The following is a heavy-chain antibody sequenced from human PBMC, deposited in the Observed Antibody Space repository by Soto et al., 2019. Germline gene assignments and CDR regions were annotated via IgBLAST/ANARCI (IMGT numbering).Heavy chain of an antibody. CDR1: GFTFRSYG. J-gene: IGHJ4*02. Sequence: QVQLVESGGGVVQPGRSLRLYCAASGFTFRSYGMHWVRQAPGKGLEWVAVISDDGSNKYYADSVKGRFTISRDNSKNTLYLQMNSLRAEYTAVYYCAPWFGAFDYWGQGTLVTVSS. D-gene: IGHD3-10*01. CDR3: APWFGAFDY. CDR2: ISDDGSNK. V-gene: IGHV3-30*03.